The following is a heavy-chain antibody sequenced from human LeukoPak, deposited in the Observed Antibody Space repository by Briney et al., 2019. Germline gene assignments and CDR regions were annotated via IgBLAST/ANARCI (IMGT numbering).Heavy chain of an antibody. J-gene: IGHJ4*02. CDR2: ISAYTGDA. V-gene: IGHV1-18*01. CDR1: GYTFSNYG. CDR3: ARDQKTFYYDSGGYLPFDY. Sequence: GASVKVSCKASGYTFSNYGISWLRQAPGQGLEWMGWISAYTGDANYPQNLQGRVSMTTDTSTSTTYMELRSLRSDDTAVYYCARDQKTFYYDSGGYLPFDYWGQGTLVTVSS. D-gene: IGHD3-22*01.